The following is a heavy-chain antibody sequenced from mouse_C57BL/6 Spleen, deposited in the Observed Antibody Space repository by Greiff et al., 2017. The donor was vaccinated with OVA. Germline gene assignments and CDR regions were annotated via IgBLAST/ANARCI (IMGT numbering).Heavy chain of an antibody. J-gene: IGHJ2*01. V-gene: IGHV1-26*01. D-gene: IGHD2-5*01. Sequence: VQLQQSGPELVKPGASVQISCKASGYTFTDYYMNWVKQSHGKSLEWIGDINPNTGGTSYNQKFKGKATLTVDKSFSPAYMELLSLTSGDYAVDDCARVGYDSNQVDYGGQGTTLTVAT. CDR3: ARVGYDSNQVDY. CDR2: INPNTGGT. CDR1: GYTFTDYY.